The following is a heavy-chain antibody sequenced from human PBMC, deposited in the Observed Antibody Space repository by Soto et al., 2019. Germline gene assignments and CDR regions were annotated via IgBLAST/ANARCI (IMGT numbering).Heavy chain of an antibody. D-gene: IGHD6-13*01. V-gene: IGHV1-18*01. CDR1: GYTFTTYG. J-gene: IGHJ1*01. CDR2: ISGYNGNT. Sequence: QFQLVQSGAEVKKPGASVKVSCKASGYTFTTYGISWVRQAPGQGLEWMGWISGYNGNTNYAQRFQCRVTMTTDTATSTVYRELRSLRSDDTAVYYCARERDDRSWSSGESFQHWGQGTLVTVSS. CDR3: ARERDDRSWSSGESFQH.